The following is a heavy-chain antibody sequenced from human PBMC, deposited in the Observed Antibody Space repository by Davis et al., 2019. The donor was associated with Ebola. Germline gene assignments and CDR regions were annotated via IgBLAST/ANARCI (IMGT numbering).Heavy chain of an antibody. CDR3: ARVDDFWSGYFDY. D-gene: IGHD3-3*01. Sequence: SETLSLTCTVSGGSINSGDYYWSWIRQPPGKGLEWIGYIYHSGSTYYNPSLKSRVTISVDTSKNQFSLKLSSVTAADTAVYYCARVDDFWSGYFDYWGQGTLVTVSS. J-gene: IGHJ4*02. CDR2: IYHSGST. V-gene: IGHV4-30-4*01. CDR1: GGSINSGDYY.